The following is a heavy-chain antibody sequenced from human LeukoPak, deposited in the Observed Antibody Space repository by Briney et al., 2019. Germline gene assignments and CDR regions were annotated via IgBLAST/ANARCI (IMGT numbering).Heavy chain of an antibody. CDR3: ATVSTVTTGDQDY. CDR1: GGSISSSGYC. J-gene: IGHJ4*02. D-gene: IGHD4-17*01. CDR2: IDYSGNT. Sequence: SETLSLTCTVSGGSISSSGYCWGWIRQPPGKGLEWIGSIDYSGNTNYNPSLKSRVTIAVDMSKNQFSLKLSSVTAADTAVYYCATVSTVTTGDQDYWGQGTLVTVSS. V-gene: IGHV4-39*01.